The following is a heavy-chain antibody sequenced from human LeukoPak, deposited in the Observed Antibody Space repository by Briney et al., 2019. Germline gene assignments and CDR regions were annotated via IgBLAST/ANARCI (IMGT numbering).Heavy chain of an antibody. J-gene: IGHJ1*01. Sequence: SSETLSLTCTVSGGSISSYYWSWIRQPLGKGLEWIGYIYYSGSTNYNPSLKSRVTISVDTSKNQLSLKLSSVTAADTAVYYCAFIAAAGTKYFQHWGQGTLVTVSS. V-gene: IGHV4-59*12. CDR3: AFIAAAGTKYFQH. CDR1: GGSISSYY. D-gene: IGHD6-13*01. CDR2: IYYSGST.